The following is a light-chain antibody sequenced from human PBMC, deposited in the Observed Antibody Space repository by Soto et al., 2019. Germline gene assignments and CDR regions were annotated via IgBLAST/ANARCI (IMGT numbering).Light chain of an antibody. V-gene: IGKV3-15*01. CDR1: QSVSSN. CDR2: GAS. J-gene: IGKJ2*01. CDR3: QQYNNWPSGT. Sequence: EIVMTQSPATLSVSPWERATHSCRASQSVSSNLAWYQQKPGQAPRLLIYGASTRATGIPARFSGSGSGTEFTLTISILQSEDFAVYHCQQYNNWPSGTFGQGTKLEIK.